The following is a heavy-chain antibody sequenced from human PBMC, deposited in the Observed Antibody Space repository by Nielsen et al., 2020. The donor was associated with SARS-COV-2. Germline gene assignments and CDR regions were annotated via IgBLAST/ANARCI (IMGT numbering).Heavy chain of an antibody. CDR3: TTDYYGSGSQDAFDI. J-gene: IGHJ3*02. CDR2: IKSKTDGGTT. V-gene: IGHV3-15*01. CDR1: GFTFSNAW. D-gene: IGHD3-10*01. Sequence: GGSLRLFCAASGFTFSNAWMSWVRQAPGKGLEWVGRIKSKTDGGTTDYAAPVKGRFTISRDDSKNTLYLQMNSLKTEDTAVYYCTTDYYGSGSQDAFDIWGQGTMVTVSS.